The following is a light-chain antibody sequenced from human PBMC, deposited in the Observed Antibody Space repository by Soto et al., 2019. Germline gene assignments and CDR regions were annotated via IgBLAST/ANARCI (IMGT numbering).Light chain of an antibody. V-gene: IGKV1D-12*01. CDR3: QQANSFPRT. CDR2: AAS. CDR1: QGISNW. Sequence: DIQMTQSPSSVFASVGDRVTITCRASQGISNWLAWYQQKPGEAPKLLIYAASSLQGGVPTRFSGSGSGTDFTLTISSLQPEDFATYYCQQANSFPRTFGQGTRLEIK. J-gene: IGKJ5*01.